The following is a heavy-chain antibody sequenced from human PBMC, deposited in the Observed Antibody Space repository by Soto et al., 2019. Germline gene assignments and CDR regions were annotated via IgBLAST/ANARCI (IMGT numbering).Heavy chain of an antibody. CDR2: ISSSSSTI. Sequence: VGSLRLSCAASGFTFSSYSMNWVRQAPGKGLEWVSYISSSSSTIYYADSVKGRFTISRDNAKNSLYLQMNSLRDEDTAVYYCASYIAVAGLVDAFDIWGQGTMVTVS. J-gene: IGHJ3*02. V-gene: IGHV3-48*02. CDR1: GFTFSSYS. CDR3: ASYIAVAGLVDAFDI. D-gene: IGHD6-19*01.